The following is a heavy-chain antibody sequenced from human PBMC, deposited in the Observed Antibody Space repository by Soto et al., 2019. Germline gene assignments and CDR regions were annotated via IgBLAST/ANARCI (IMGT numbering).Heavy chain of an antibody. V-gene: IGHV4-59*01. CDR3: ARDRAVCSGRSCYSPPDYYYYMDV. D-gene: IGHD2-15*01. J-gene: IGHJ6*03. CDR2: IYNSGST. Sequence: QVQLQESGPGLVKPSETLSLTCTVSGVSISSSYWSWIRQPPGKGLEWIGYIYNSGSTNYNPSLKRRVTISVDTSKNPVSLGLSSVTAADTAVYYCARDRAVCSGRSCYSPPDYYYYMDVWGKGTTVTVS. CDR1: GVSISSSY.